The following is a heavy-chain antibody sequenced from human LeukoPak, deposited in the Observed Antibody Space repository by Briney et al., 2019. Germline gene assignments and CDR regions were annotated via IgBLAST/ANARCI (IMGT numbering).Heavy chain of an antibody. CDR3: AKVMGSWLNHDAFDI. V-gene: IGHV3-23*01. CDR1: GFTFSSYA. J-gene: IGHJ3*02. CDR2: INGGGGST. D-gene: IGHD3-10*01. Sequence: PGGSLRLSCAASGFTFSSYAMSWVRQAPGKGLEWVSGINGGGGSTYYADSVKGRFTISRDNSKNTLYLQMNSLRAEDTAVYYCAKVMGSWLNHDAFDILGQGTMVTVSS.